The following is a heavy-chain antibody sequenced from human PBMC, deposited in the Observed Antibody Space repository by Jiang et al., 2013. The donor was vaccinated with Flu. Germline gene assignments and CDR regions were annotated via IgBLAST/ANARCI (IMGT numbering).Heavy chain of an antibody. CDR1: GGSISSSSYY. Sequence: GSGLVKPSETLSLTCTVSGGSISSSSYYWGWIRQPPGKGLEWIGNIYYSGSTYYNPSLKSRVTISVDTSRPVLPELSSVTAADTAVYYCARDLAAAGSFDY. CDR2: IYYSGST. D-gene: IGHD6-13*01. J-gene: IGHJ4*01. CDR3: ARDLAAAGSFDY. V-gene: IGHV4-39*07.